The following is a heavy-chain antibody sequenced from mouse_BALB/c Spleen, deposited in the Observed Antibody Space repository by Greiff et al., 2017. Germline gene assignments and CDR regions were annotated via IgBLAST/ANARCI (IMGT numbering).Heavy chain of an antibody. CDR3: ARRDYDYDNY. CDR1: GYTFTSYW. J-gene: IGHJ2*01. CDR2: IYPGDGDT. V-gene: IGHV1-87*01. Sequence: VQLQQSGAELARPGASVKLSCKASGYTFTSYWMQWVKQRPGQGLEWIGAIYPGDGDTRYTQKFKGKATLTADKYSSTAYMQLSSLASEDSAVYYCARRDYDYDNYWGQGTTLTVSS. D-gene: IGHD2-4*01.